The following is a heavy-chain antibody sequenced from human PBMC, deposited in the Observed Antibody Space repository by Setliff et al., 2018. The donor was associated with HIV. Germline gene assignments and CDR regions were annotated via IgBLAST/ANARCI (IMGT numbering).Heavy chain of an antibody. Sequence: PSETLSLTCSVSGASVSSSSYYWGWIRQSPGKGLEWIASIRSSGDTYYNPSLQSRVIISVDTSNNQISLKLTSVTAADTAVYYCTIPASSLAPNWGRGTQVTVSS. J-gene: IGHJ4*02. CDR2: IRSSGDT. CDR3: TIPASSLAPN. CDR1: GASVSSSSYY. V-gene: IGHV4-39*01.